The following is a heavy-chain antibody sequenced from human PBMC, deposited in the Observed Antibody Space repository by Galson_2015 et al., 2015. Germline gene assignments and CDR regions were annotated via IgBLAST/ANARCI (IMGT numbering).Heavy chain of an antibody. CDR3: ARGITYFTDSSGGIDY. Sequence: SLRLSCAASGSTFSSYGMHWVRQAPGKGLEWVAVIWYDGSNKYYADSVKGRFTISRDNSKNTLYLQMNSLRAEDTAVYYCARGITYFTDSSGGIDYWGQGTLVTVSS. J-gene: IGHJ4*02. CDR1: GSTFSSYG. V-gene: IGHV3-33*01. D-gene: IGHD3-22*01. CDR2: IWYDGSNK.